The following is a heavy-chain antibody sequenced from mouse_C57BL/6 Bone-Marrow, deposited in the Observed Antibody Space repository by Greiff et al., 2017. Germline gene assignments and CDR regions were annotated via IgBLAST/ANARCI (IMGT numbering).Heavy chain of an antibody. CDR2: ISSGSSTI. V-gene: IGHV5-17*01. D-gene: IGHD3-2*02. CDR1: GFTFSDYG. J-gene: IGHJ4*01. Sequence: EVQVVESGGGLVKPGGSLKLSCAASGFTFSDYGMHWVRQAPEKGLEWVAYISSGSSTIYYADTVKGRFTISRDNAKNTLFLQMTSLRSEDTAMYDCAGASQAYYYAMDYWGQGTSVTVTS. CDR3: AGASQAYYYAMDY.